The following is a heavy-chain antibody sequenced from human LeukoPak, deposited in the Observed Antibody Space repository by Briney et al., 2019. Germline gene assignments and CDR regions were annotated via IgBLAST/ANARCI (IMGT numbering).Heavy chain of an antibody. J-gene: IGHJ4*02. D-gene: IGHD3-3*01. Sequence: GASVKVSCKASGYTFTGYYMHWVRQAPGQGLEWMGRINPNSGGTNYAQKFQGRVTMTRDTSISTAYMELSRLRSDDTAVYYCAREGRDDFWSGPRSFYYWGQGTLVTVSS. CDR1: GYTFTGYY. V-gene: IGHV1-2*06. CDR2: INPNSGGT. CDR3: AREGRDDFWSGPRSFYY.